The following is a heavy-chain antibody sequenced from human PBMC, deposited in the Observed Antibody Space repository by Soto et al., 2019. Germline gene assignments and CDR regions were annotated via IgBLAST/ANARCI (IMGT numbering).Heavy chain of an antibody. V-gene: IGHV3-9*01. J-gene: IGHJ3*02. CDR1: GFTFDDYA. CDR2: ISWNSGSI. CDR3: AKGMTTVTIRAFDI. D-gene: IGHD4-17*01. Sequence: EVQLVESGGGLVQPGRSLRLSCAASGFTFDDYAMHWVRQAPGKGLEWVSGISWNSGSIGYADSVKGRFTISIDNAKNSLYLQMNSLRAEDTALYYCAKGMTTVTIRAFDIWGQGTMVTVSS.